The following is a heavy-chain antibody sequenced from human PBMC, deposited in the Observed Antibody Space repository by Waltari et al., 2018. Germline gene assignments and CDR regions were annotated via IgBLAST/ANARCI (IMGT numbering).Heavy chain of an antibody. J-gene: IGHJ6*02. D-gene: IGHD6-19*01. V-gene: IGHV3-43D*03. Sequence: WVSLISWDGGSTYYADSVNGRFTISRDNSKNSLYLQMNSLRAEDTALYYCAKDRKLGGSGWYRRNYYYYGMDVWGQGTTVTVSS. CDR2: ISWDGGST. CDR3: AKDRKLGGSGWYRRNYYYYGMDV.